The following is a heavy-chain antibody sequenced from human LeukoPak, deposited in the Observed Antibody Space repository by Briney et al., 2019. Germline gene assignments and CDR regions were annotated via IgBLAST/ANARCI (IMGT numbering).Heavy chain of an antibody. CDR2: IYTSGST. Sequence: PSETLSLTCTVSGGSISSYYWSWIRQPAGKGLEWIGRIYTSGSTNYNPSLKSRVTMSVDTSKNQFSLKLSSVTAADTAVYYCARVRMVGGSIFDYYYYYHMDVWGKGTTVTISS. D-gene: IGHD2-15*01. CDR3: ARVRMVGGSIFDYYYYYHMDV. CDR1: GGSISSYY. V-gene: IGHV4-4*07. J-gene: IGHJ6*03.